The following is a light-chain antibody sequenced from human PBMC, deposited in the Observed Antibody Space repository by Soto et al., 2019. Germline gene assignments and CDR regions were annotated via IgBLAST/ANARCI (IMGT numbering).Light chain of an antibody. Sequence: DIQVTRSPSSLSASVGYIVTIACRASQDIYIYLNWYQQKPGKAPRLLIYDASNLETGVPSRFSGSGSGTDFTFTISSLQPEDIATYYCQQYDNFVITFGQGTRLEI. CDR1: QDIYIY. CDR3: QQYDNFVIT. J-gene: IGKJ5*01. CDR2: DAS. V-gene: IGKV1-33*01.